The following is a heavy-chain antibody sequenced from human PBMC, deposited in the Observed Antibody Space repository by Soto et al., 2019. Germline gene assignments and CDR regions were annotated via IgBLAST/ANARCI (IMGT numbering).Heavy chain of an antibody. CDR3: ARPATGQRGGGYYYYSGMDV. J-gene: IGHJ6*02. CDR2: IIPIFGTA. D-gene: IGHD4-17*01. CDR1: GYTFTSYG. V-gene: IGHV1-69*13. Sequence: SVKVSCKASGYTFTSYGISWVRQAPGQGLEWMGGIIPIFGTANYAQKFQGRVTITADESTSTAYMELSSLRSEDTAVYYCARPATGQRGGGYYYYSGMDVWGQGTTVTVSS.